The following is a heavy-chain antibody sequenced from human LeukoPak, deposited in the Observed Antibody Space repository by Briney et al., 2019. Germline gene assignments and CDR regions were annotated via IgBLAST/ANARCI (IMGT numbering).Heavy chain of an antibody. CDR2: ISSSGSTI. CDR1: GFTFSDYY. Sequence: GGSLRLSCAASGFTFSDYYMSWIRQAPGKGLEWVSYISSSGSTIYYADSVKGRLTISRDNAKNSLYLQMNSLRAEDTAVYCCASAPDYYDSSGYYPNWFDPWGQGTLVTVSS. V-gene: IGHV3-11*01. D-gene: IGHD3-22*01. J-gene: IGHJ5*02. CDR3: ASAPDYYDSSGYYPNWFDP.